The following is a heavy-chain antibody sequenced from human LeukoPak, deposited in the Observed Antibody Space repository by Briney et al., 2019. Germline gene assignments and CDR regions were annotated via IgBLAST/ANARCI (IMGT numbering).Heavy chain of an antibody. CDR1: GYTLTNYD. J-gene: IGHJ4*02. CDR2: MDPNSGNT. V-gene: IGHV1-8*01. D-gene: IGHD2-21*01. Sequence: ASVKVSCKASGYTLTNYDINWVRQAIGHGLEWMGWMDPNSGNTAYTQMFQGRVSMTRNTSISTAYMELSSLRSEDTAIYYCARGLADCGGDCFHYWGQGTLVTVSS. CDR3: ARGLADCGGDCFHY.